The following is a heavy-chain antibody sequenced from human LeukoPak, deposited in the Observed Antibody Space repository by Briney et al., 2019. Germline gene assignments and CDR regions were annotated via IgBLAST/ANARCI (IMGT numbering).Heavy chain of an antibody. CDR2: MYHSGSA. CDR3: ARGPRFGELLWHWFDP. D-gene: IGHD3-10*01. J-gene: IGHJ5*02. Sequence: SETLSLTCTVSDYSISSGYYWGWIRQPPGMGLEWIGSMYHSGSAYYNPSLKSRVTISVDTSKNQFSLKLSSVTAADTAVYYCARGPRFGELLWHWFDPWGQGTLVTVSS. V-gene: IGHV4-38-2*02. CDR1: DYSISSGYY.